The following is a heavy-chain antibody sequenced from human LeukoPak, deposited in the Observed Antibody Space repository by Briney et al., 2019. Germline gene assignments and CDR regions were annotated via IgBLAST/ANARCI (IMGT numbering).Heavy chain of an antibody. CDR3: ARARLHSTINWFDP. D-gene: IGHD6-13*01. CDR2: IIPIFGTA. J-gene: IGHJ5*02. Sequence: GASVTLSCNASGGTLNSYAISWVRQAPGHGLEWMGGIIPIFGTANYAQKFQGRVTITADESTSTAYMELSSLRSEDTAVYYCARARLHSTINWFDPWGQGTLVTVSS. V-gene: IGHV1-69*01. CDR1: GGTLNSYA.